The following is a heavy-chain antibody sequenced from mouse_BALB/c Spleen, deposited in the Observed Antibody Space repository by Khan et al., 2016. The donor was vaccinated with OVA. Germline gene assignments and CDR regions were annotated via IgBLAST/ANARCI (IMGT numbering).Heavy chain of an antibody. V-gene: IGHV1S135*01. J-gene: IGHJ3*01. CDR2: IDPFSGGS. CDR1: GYSFTSYY. D-gene: IGHD2-2*01. CDR3: TGHGYAARVSY. Sequence: IQLVQSGPELMKPGASVKISCKASGYSFTSYYIHWVMQRHGESLEWIGYIDPFSGGSTYNQKFKVKATLTVDKSYSTAYIHLSNLTSENSAVYYSTGHGYAARVSYWGQGTLVTVSA.